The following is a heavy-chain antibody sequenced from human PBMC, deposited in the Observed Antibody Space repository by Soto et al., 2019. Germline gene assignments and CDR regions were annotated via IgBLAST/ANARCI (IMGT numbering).Heavy chain of an antibody. CDR3: ARSSGWTGDFDY. Sequence: QVQLQQWGAGLLKPSETLSLTCAVYGGSFSGYYGSWIRQPPGKGLEWIGEINHSGSTNYNPSLKSRGTISVDTSKNQFSLKLSSVTAADTAVYYCARSSGWTGDFDYWGQGTLVTVSS. V-gene: IGHV4-34*01. CDR1: GGSFSGYY. D-gene: IGHD6-19*01. CDR2: INHSGST. J-gene: IGHJ4*02.